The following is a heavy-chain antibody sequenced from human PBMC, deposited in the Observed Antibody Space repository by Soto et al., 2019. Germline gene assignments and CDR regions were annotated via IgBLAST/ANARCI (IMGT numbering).Heavy chain of an antibody. J-gene: IGHJ4*02. CDR3: ARDDSSDYPFVTPYFDY. CDR2: INPNSGGT. V-gene: IGHV1-2*02. Sequence: ASVKVSCKASGYTFTGYYMHWVRQAPGQGLEWMGWINPNSGGTNYAQKFQGRVTMTRDTSISTAYMELSRLRSDDTAVYYCARDDSSDYPFVTPYFDYWGQGTLVTVSS. D-gene: IGHD3-22*01. CDR1: GYTFTGYY.